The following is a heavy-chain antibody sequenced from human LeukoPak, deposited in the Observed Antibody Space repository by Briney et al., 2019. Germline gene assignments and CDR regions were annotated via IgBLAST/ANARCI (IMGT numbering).Heavy chain of an antibody. CDR1: GYTFTGYY. V-gene: IGHV1-18*04. CDR2: INPNSGNT. D-gene: IGHD6-19*01. J-gene: IGHJ4*02. Sequence: ASVKVSCKASGYTFTGYYMHWVRQAPGQGLEWMGWINPNSGNTNYAQKLQGRVTMTTDTSTSTAYMELRSLRSDDTAVYYCARVGAVAGFDYWGQGTLVTVSS. CDR3: ARVGAVAGFDY.